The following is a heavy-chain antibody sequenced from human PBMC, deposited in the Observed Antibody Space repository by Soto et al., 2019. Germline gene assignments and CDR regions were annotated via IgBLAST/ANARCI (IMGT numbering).Heavy chain of an antibody. V-gene: IGHV1-18*01. CDR2: ISAYNGNT. J-gene: IGHJ4*02. CDR1: GYTFTSYG. CDR3: ARDPPYCTNGVCPHSGLYY. Sequence: GASVKVSCKASGYTFTSYGISWVRQAPGQGLEWMGWISAYNGNTNYAQKLQGRVTMTTVTSTSTAYMELRSLRSDDTAVYYCARDPPYCTNGVCPHSGLYYWGQGTLVTVSS. D-gene: IGHD2-8*01.